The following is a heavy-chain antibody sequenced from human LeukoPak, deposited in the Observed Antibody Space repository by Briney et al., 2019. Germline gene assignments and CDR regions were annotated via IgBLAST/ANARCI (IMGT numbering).Heavy chain of an antibody. CDR2: ISAYNGNT. D-gene: IGHD3-22*01. V-gene: IGHV1-18*01. J-gene: IGHJ4*02. Sequence: ASVKVSCKASGYTFTSYDISWVLQAPGQGLEWMGWISAYNGNTNYAQKLQGRVTMTTDTSTSTAYMELRSLRSDDTAVYYCARDSSGGGFDYWGQGTLVTVSS. CDR3: ARDSSGGGFDY. CDR1: GYTFTSYD.